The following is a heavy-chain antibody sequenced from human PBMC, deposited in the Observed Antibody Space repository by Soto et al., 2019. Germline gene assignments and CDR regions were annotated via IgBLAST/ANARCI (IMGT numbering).Heavy chain of an antibody. J-gene: IGHJ3*01. V-gene: IGHV3-48*02. CDR1: GFSFTNYA. CDR2: ISIGSGSI. D-gene: IGHD3-22*01. Sequence: EVQLVESGGGLVQPGGSRGASCAASGFSFTNYAMNWVRQAPGKGLEWVSYISIGSGSIFYADSVKGRFTISRDDAKNSLYMQMNTLRDEDTAVYYCVRDDRWAFDFWGQGTMVTVSS. CDR3: VRDDRWAFDF.